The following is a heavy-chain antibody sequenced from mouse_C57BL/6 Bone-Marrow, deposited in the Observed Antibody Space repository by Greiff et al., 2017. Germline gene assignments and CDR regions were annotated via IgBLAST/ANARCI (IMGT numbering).Heavy chain of an antibody. D-gene: IGHD1-1*01. V-gene: IGHV1-64*01. Sequence: QVQLQQPGAELVKPGASVKLSCKASGYTFTSYWMHWVQQRPGQGLEWIGMIHPNSGSTNYNEKFKSKATLTVDKSSSTAYMQLSSLTSEDSAVYYCARSSYYYGSSLYYYAMDYWGQGTSVTVSS. CDR3: ARSSYYYGSSLYYYAMDY. J-gene: IGHJ4*01. CDR1: GYTFTSYW. CDR2: IHPNSGST.